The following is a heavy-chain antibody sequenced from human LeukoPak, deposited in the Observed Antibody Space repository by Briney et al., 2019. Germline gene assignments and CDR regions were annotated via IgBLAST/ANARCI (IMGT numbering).Heavy chain of an antibody. CDR1: GYTFTGYY. V-gene: IGHV1-2*02. CDR2: INPNSGGT. J-gene: IGHJ4*02. Sequence: ASVKVSCKASGYTFTGYYMHWVRQAPGQGLEWMGWINPNSGGTNYAQKFQGRVTMTRDTSISTAYMELSRLRSDDTAVYYCARKFLGSRGYYFDYWGQGTLVTVSS. CDR3: ARKFLGSRGYYFDY. D-gene: IGHD3-10*01.